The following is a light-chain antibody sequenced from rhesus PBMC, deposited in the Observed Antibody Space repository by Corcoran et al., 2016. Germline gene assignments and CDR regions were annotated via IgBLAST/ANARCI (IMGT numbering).Light chain of an antibody. CDR2: GAS. V-gene: IGKV3-42*02. Sequence: EIVMTQSPATLSLSPGERATLSCRASQSVSSSLAWYQQKPGQDPKLLIYGASSRATGIPDRFSCSGSGTELTLTISSLEPEDVGVYYCQQYNNWNSFGQGTKVEIK. J-gene: IGKJ2*01. CDR3: QQYNNWNS. CDR1: QSVSSS.